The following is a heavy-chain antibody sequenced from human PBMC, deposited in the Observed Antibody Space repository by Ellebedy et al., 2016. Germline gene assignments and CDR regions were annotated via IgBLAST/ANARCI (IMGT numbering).Heavy chain of an antibody. V-gene: IGHV3-7*01. J-gene: IGHJ4*02. D-gene: IGHD1-26*01. CDR2: IKQDGSRK. CDR3: TREGAGGFDH. CDR1: GFPFSSYW. Sequence: GESLKISXAASGFPFSSYWLSWVRQTPGKGLEWVANIKQDGSRKEYVDSVKGRFTISRDNAKNSMYLQMNSLRAEDTAVYYCTREGAGGFDHWGQGTLVTVSS.